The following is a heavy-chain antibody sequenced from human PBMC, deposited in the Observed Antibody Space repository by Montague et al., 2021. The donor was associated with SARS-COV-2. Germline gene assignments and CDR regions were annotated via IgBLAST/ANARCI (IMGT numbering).Heavy chain of an antibody. D-gene: IGHD2-2*01. V-gene: IGHV4-59*08. J-gene: IGHJ4*02. CDR2: IYYRGNT. CDR1: GGSINNFF. CDR3: ARFYRVLPAASFDF. Sequence: SETLSLTCTVSGGSINNFFWSWIRQPPGKGLEWIGYIYYRGNTNYNPSLASRVTMSVDKSRNQFSLKLSSVTAADTAVYYCARFYRVLPAASFDFWGQGTLVTVSS.